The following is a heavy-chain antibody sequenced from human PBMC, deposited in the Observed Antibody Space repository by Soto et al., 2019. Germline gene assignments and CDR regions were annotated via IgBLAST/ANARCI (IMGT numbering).Heavy chain of an antibody. V-gene: IGHV3-30*18. Sequence: QVQLVESGGGVVQPGRSQRLSCAASGFTFSNYGMHWVRQAPGKGLEWVAVISYDGSNKYYADSVKGRFTISRDNYKNTLYLQMNSLRAEDTAVYYCAKDPNSSGWYGYYYYYYMDVWGKGTTVTVSS. D-gene: IGHD6-19*01. CDR3: AKDPNSSGWYGYYYYYYMDV. J-gene: IGHJ6*03. CDR2: ISYDGSNK. CDR1: GFTFSNYG.